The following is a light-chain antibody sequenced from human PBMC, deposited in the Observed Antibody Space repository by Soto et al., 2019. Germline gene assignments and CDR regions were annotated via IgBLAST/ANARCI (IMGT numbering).Light chain of an antibody. CDR3: QQRYNWPPIT. Sequence: EVVLTQSPATLSLSPGERATLSCRASQSVNTYLAWYQQKPGQAPRLLIYDASNRATGIPARFSGSRSGTDFTLTISSLEPEDFAVYYCQQRYNWPPITFGQGTRLEI. J-gene: IGKJ5*01. CDR1: QSVNTY. CDR2: DAS. V-gene: IGKV3-11*01.